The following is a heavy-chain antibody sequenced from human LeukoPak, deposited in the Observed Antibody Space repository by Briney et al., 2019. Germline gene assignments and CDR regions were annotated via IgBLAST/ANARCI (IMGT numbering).Heavy chain of an antibody. CDR1: DDSISDYY. V-gene: IGHV4-59*01. Sequence: PSETLSLTCSVSDDSISDYYWCWIRQPPGRGLEWIGYTRYGGTTSQNPSLKSRVTMSVDTSKNRLSLRLTSVTAAGTAVYYCARGSGIHAWNLQHWGQGTLVTVSS. CDR3: ARGSGIHAWNLQH. J-gene: IGHJ1*01. CDR2: TRYGGTT. D-gene: IGHD1-1*01.